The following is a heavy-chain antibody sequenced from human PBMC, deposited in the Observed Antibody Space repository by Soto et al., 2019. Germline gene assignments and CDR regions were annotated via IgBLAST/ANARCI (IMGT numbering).Heavy chain of an antibody. J-gene: IGHJ3*02. CDR3: ARDLVNAGDPDDAFDI. V-gene: IGHV1-69*13. CDR2: IIPIFGTA. Sequence: GASVKVSCKASGGTFSSYAISWVRQAPGQGLEWMGGIIPIFGTANYAQKFQGRVTITADESTSTAYMELSSLRSEDTAVYYCARDLVNAGDPDDAFDIWGQGTMVTVSS. D-gene: IGHD7-27*01. CDR1: GGTFSSYA.